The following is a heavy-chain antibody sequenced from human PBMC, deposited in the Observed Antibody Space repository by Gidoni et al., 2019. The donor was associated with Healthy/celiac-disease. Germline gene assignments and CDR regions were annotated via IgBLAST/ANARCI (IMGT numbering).Heavy chain of an antibody. J-gene: IGHJ4*02. CDR1: GFTFSSYS. V-gene: IGHV3-21*01. CDR2: ISSSSSYI. CDR3: ARDRFPTDCSSTSCSAYFDY. Sequence: EVQLVESGGGLVKPGGSLRLSCAASGFTFSSYSMNWVRQAPGKGLEWVSSISSSSSYIYYADSVKGRFTISRDNAKNSLYLQMNSLSAEDTAVYYCARDRFPTDCSSTSCSAYFDYWGQGTLVTVSS. D-gene: IGHD2-2*01.